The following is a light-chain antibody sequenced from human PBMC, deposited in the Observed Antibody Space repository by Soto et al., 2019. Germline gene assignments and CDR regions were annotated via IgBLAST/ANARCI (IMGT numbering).Light chain of an antibody. J-gene: IGKJ2*01. CDR3: QQYVNLPYT. CDR2: DTV. Sequence: DIQMTQSPPSLAASVGDRVTITCQASQDLTNCLNWYQQKPGQAPKLLIYDTVTLAEGVPSRFSGGGSGTDFTFTINGLQPEDAAIYSCQQYVNLPYTFGRGTKLEIK. V-gene: IGKV1-33*01. CDR1: QDLTNC.